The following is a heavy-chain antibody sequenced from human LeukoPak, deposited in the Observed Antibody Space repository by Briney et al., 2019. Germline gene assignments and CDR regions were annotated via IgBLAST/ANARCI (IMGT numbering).Heavy chain of an antibody. CDR3: SRRGPGAISGCDY. CDR2: IDSSDSYT. V-gene: IGHV5-10-1*01. CDR1: GYSFISYW. D-gene: IGHD2-2*01. J-gene: IGHJ4*02. Sequence: GASPQTLCCGSGYSFISYWITWGRRMPGKGREWMGRIDSSDSYTNYSPYFEGHVSISADKYITTTHLQWNRLKAPDTAIYYCSRRGPGAISGCDYWGQGTLVTVSS.